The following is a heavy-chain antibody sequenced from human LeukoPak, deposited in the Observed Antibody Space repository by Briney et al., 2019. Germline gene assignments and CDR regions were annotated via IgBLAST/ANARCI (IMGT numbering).Heavy chain of an antibody. D-gene: IGHD2-8*01. J-gene: IGHJ4*02. V-gene: IGHV3-30-3*01. CDR1: GFTFSSYA. CDR3: ANSPSPTNGYPKY. CDR2: ISYDGSNK. Sequence: PGRSLRLSCAASGFTFSSYAMHWVRQAPGKGLEWVAVISYDGSNKYYADSVKGRFTISRDNSKNTLYLQMNSLRAEDTAVYYCANSPSPTNGYPKYWGQGTLVTVSS.